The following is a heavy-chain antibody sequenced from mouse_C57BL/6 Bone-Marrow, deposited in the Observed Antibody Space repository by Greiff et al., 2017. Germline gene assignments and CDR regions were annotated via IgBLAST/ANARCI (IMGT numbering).Heavy chain of an antibody. V-gene: IGHV1-64*01. J-gene: IGHJ1*03. Sequence: QVQLQQPGAELVKPGASVTLSCKASGYTFTSYGMHWVKQRPGHGLEWIGMIHPNSGSTNYNQKFKSKAILTADKSSSTANMDLSSLTSEDSAVYCCANFGYSCSFDVWGTETTVTVSS. CDR1: GYTFTSYG. D-gene: IGHD2-3*01. CDR3: ANFGYSCSFDV. CDR2: IHPNSGST.